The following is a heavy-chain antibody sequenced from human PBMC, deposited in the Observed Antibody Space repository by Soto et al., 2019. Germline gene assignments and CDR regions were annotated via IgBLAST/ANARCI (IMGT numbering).Heavy chain of an antibody. V-gene: IGHV1-18*01. CDR2: ISVYDGNT. Sequence: QVQLVQSGAEVKKPGASVKVSCKTSGFTLTSFGITWVRQAPGQGLEWMGRISVYDGNTDYAQKFQGRVAMTTDTSTTTAYMELRSLRSDDTAVYFCAKGDETLTAWGQGTLLTVSS. CDR1: GFTLTSFG. J-gene: IGHJ5*02. CDR3: AKGDETLTA.